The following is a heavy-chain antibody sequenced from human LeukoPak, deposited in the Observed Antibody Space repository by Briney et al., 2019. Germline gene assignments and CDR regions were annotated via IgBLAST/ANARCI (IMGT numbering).Heavy chain of an antibody. J-gene: IGHJ4*02. CDR3: AKDFVPRYDILTGLVDY. Sequence: PGGSLRLSCAASGFTFDDYAMQWVRQASGKGLELVSGISWNSGTIGSADSVKGRFTISRDNAKNSLYLQMNSLRAEDTALYYCAKDFVPRYDILTGLVDYWGQGTLVTVSS. V-gene: IGHV3-9*01. CDR1: GFTFDDYA. D-gene: IGHD3-9*01. CDR2: ISWNSGTI.